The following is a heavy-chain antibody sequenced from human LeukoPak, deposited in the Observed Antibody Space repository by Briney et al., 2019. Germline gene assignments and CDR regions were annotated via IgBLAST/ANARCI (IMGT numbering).Heavy chain of an antibody. CDR2: ISSCSSTI. D-gene: IGHD6-13*01. J-gene: IGHJ6*02. CDR3: ARDQSYSSSWPYYYYGMDV. V-gene: IGHV3-48*01. CDR1: GFTFSSYS. Sequence: GGSLRLSCAVSGFTFSSYSMNWVPQAPGKGLEWVTYISSCSSTIYYADSVKGRFTISRDNAKNSLYLQMNSLRAEDTAVYYCARDQSYSSSWPYYYYGMDVWGQGTTVTVSS.